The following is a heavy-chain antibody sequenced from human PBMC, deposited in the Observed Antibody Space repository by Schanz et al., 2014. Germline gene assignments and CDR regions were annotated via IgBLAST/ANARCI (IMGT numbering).Heavy chain of an antibody. CDR3: VSSGSYSSYAF. J-gene: IGHJ4*02. V-gene: IGHV3-48*01. CDR1: GFSVGNKY. Sequence: VQLVESGGGVVQPGRSLRLSCAASGFSVGNKYMNWVRQAPGKGLEWVSYVSRSTPDIYYADSVKGRFTMSRDNAKNSVFLQMNSLRAEDTAVYHCVSSGSYSSYAFWGQGTLVTVSS. D-gene: IGHD3-10*01. CDR2: VSRSTPDI.